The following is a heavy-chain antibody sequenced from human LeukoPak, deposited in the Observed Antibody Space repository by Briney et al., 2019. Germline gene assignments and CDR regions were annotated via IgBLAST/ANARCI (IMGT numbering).Heavy chain of an antibody. CDR3: ARDGDYGDYDPNFDY. D-gene: IGHD4-17*01. V-gene: IGHV1-2*06. J-gene: IGHJ4*02. Sequence: GASVKVSCKASGYTFTGYYMHWVRQAPGQGLERMGRINPNSGGTNYAQKFQGRVTMTRDTSISTAYMELSRLRSDDTAVYYCARDGDYGDYDPNFDYWGQGTLVTVSS. CDR1: GYTFTGYY. CDR2: INPNSGGT.